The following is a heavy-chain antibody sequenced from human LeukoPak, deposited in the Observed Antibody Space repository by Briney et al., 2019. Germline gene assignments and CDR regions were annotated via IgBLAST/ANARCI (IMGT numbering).Heavy chain of an antibody. CDR1: GFTVSSNY. CDR3: ARVRSPRYFDY. CDR2: IYSGGST. Sequence: GGSLRLSCAASGFTVSSNYMSWVRQAPGKGLEWVSVIYSGGSTYYADSVKGRFTISRDNAKNSLYLQMNSLRAEDTAVYYCARVRSPRYFDYWGQGTLVTVSS. J-gene: IGHJ4*02. V-gene: IGHV3-66*01.